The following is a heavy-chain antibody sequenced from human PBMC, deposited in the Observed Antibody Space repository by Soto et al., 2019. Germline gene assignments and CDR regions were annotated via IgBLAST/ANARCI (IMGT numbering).Heavy chain of an antibody. V-gene: IGHV3-74*01. CDR2: INGDGSST. J-gene: IGHJ5*01. Sequence: GGSLRLSCAASGFTFSTYWMHWVRQTPEKGLVWVSRINGDGSSTNYGDSVEGRFTISRDNAKNTVYLQMNSLKVDDTGVYYCGRYCTGTGCAHGFDYSRHGTLATVSS. D-gene: IGHD2-8*02. CDR1: GFTFSTYW. CDR3: GRYCTGTGCAHGFDY.